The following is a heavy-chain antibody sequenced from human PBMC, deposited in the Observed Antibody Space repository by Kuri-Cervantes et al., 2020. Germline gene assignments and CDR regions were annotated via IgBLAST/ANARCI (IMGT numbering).Heavy chain of an antibody. CDR1: GYTLTELS. CDR2: FDPEDGET. CDR3: ARMPNLKLGVDY. J-gene: IGHJ4*02. Sequence: ASVKVSCKVSGYTLTELSMHWVRQAPGKGLEWMGGFDPEDGETIYAQKFQGRVTMTTDTSTSTAYMELRSLRSDDTAVYYCARMPNLKLGVDYWGQGTLVTVSS. V-gene: IGHV1-24*01. D-gene: IGHD1-26*01.